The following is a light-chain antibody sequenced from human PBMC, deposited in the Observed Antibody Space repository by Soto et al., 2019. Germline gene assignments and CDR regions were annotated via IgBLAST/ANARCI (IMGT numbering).Light chain of an antibody. V-gene: IGKV1-5*03. CDR1: QGISGW. CDR3: QQYETYFRT. Sequence: DIQMTQSPSTLSASVGDRVTITCRASQGISGWLAWYQQKPGKAPRPLIYKASSLESGVQSRVSGSGFGTEVTLTISSLQPDDSGTYYCQQYETYFRTFGQGTKLEIK. J-gene: IGKJ2*01. CDR2: KAS.